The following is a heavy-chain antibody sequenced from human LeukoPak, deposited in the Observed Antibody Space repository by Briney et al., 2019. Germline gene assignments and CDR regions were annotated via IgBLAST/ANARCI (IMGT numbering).Heavy chain of an antibody. CDR2: IITFNGDT. CDR1: GYPFSDFP. CDR3: ARGPPGNQRFYDS. J-gene: IGHJ5*01. V-gene: IGHV1-18*01. Sequence: ASVKVSCKASGYPFSDFPTSWVRLAPGQGFEWMGWIITFNGDTNYAQKFRGRVTMTRDTSPNTVDLELRSLTSDDTAVYYCARGPPGNQRFYDSWGQGTLVTVSS. D-gene: IGHD1-26*01.